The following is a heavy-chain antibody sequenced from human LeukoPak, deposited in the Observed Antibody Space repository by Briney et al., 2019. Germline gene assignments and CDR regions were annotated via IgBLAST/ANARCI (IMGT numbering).Heavy chain of an antibody. D-gene: IGHD3-10*01. V-gene: IGHV1-69*05. CDR3: AKDQLWFGELLGGGYDY. CDR1: GGTFSSYA. CDR2: IIPIFGTA. Sequence: SVKVSCKASGGTFSSYAISWVRQAPGQGLEWMGGIIPIFGTANYAQKFQGRVTMTRDTSISTAYMELSRLRAEDTAVYYCAKDQLWFGELLGGGYDYWGQGTLVTVSS. J-gene: IGHJ4*02.